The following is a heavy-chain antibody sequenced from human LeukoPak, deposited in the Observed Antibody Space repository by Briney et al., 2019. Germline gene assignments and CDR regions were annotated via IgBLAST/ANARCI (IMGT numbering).Heavy chain of an antibody. CDR1: GYTFTDYY. CDR3: GRASYCGGGCYYYFDY. V-gene: IGHV1-2*02. J-gene: IGHJ4*02. CDR2: LNPKTGGT. Sequence: GASVKVSCKASGYTFTDYYIHWVRQAPGQGLECMGWLNPKTGGTFYAQGFQGRVTMTMDTSISTAYMELSWLRSDDTAVYYCGRASYCGGGCYYYFDYWGQGTLVTASS. D-gene: IGHD2-21*02.